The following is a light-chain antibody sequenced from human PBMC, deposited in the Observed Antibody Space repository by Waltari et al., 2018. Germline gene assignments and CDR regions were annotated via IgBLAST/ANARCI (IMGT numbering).Light chain of an antibody. CDR2: AAS. J-gene: IGKJ4*01. CDR3: QQAKEVPHT. V-gene: IGKV1-12*01. CDR1: QDISRW. Sequence: DIQMTQSPSSVSASVGDRVTITCRASQDISRWLAWYQQRPGKAPKLLIYAASSLQRGVPQRFSGSGTGTDFTLTISRLQAEDFATYYCQQAKEVPHTFGGGTNVEIK.